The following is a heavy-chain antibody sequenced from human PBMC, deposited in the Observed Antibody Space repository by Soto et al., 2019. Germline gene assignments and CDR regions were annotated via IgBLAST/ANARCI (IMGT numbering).Heavy chain of an antibody. V-gene: IGHV3-23*01. CDR2: ISGSGGST. CDR3: AKNGVVRGVIINYFDY. J-gene: IGHJ4*02. Sequence: GGSLRLSCAASGFTFSNYAMSWVRQAPGKGPEWVSAISGSGGSTYYTDSVKGRLTITRDNSKNTLYLQMNSLRVEDTAVYYCAKNGVVRGVIINYFDYWGQGTLVTVSS. CDR1: GFTFSNYA. D-gene: IGHD3-10*01.